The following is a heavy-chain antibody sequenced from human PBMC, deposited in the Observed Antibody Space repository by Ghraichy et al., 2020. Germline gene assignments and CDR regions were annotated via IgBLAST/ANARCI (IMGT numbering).Heavy chain of an antibody. Sequence: ASVKVSCKASGYTFTSYYMHWVRQAPGQGLEWMGIINPSGGSTSYAQKFQGRVTMTRDTSTSTVYMELSSLRSEDTAVYYCARGDVDTAMAYYFDYWGQGTLVTVSS. V-gene: IGHV1-46*01. CDR1: GYTFTSYY. CDR3: ARGDVDTAMAYYFDY. CDR2: INPSGGST. J-gene: IGHJ4*02. D-gene: IGHD5-18*01.